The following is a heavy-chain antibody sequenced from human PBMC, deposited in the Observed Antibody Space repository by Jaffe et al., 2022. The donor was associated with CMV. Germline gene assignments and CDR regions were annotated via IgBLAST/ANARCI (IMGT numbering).Heavy chain of an antibody. D-gene: IGHD2-2*01. Sequence: EVQLLESGGGLVQPGGSLRLSCAASRFTYSTYAMGWVRQAPGKGLEWVSHISGGGGSTFYADSVKGRFTISRDNPQRTLHLQMDSLRAEDTAVYYCVKFVVMVPSALGNLIPGMDVWGQGTTVTVSS. J-gene: IGHJ6*02. CDR2: ISGGGGST. CDR1: RFTYSTYA. CDR3: VKFVVMVPSALGNLIPGMDV. V-gene: IGHV3-23*01.